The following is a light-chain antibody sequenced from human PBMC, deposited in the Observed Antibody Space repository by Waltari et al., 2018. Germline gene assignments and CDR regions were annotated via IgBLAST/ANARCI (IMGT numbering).Light chain of an antibody. CDR2: GAS. J-gene: IGKJ3*01. CDR1: QSVSSNY. Sequence: EIVLTQSPGTLSLSPGERATLSYRASQSVSSNYLAWYQQKPGQPPRLLIYGASSRATGIPDRFSGSGSGTDFTLTISRLEPEDFAVYYCQQYGSSPFAFGPGTKVDIK. V-gene: IGKV3-20*01. CDR3: QQYGSSPFA.